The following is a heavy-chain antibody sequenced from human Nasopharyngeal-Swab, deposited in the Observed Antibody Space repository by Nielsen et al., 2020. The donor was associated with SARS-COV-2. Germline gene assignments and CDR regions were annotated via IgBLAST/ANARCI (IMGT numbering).Heavy chain of an antibody. CDR1: GGSIRSSSYY. Sequence: GSLRLSCTVSGGSIRSSSYYWGWIRQPPGKGLEWIGSIYYTGNTYYNPSLKSRLTMLIDTSNNQFSLKLNSVTAADTAVYYCARDRESSGYYQPFDYWGQGTLVTVSS. V-gene: IGHV4-39*07. CDR2: IYYTGNT. D-gene: IGHD3-22*01. CDR3: ARDRESSGYYQPFDY. J-gene: IGHJ4*02.